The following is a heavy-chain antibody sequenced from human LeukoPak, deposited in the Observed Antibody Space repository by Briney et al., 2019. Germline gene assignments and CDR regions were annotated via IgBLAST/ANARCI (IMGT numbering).Heavy chain of an antibody. Sequence: GGSLRLSCAAYGFTFSSYSMNWVRQAPGKGLELVSYISSSSTIYYADSVKGRFTISRDNAKNSLYLQMNSLRAEDTAVYYCARAIVVVMVGRYSYMDVWGKGTTVTVSS. D-gene: IGHD3-22*01. CDR1: GFTFSSYS. V-gene: IGHV3-48*01. CDR2: ISSSSTI. J-gene: IGHJ6*03. CDR3: ARAIVVVMVGRYSYMDV.